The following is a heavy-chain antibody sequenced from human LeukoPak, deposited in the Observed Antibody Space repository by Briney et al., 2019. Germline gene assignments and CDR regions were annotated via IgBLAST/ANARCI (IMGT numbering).Heavy chain of an antibody. J-gene: IGHJ4*02. Sequence: SETLSLTCTVSGGSISSYYWSWIRQPPGKGLEWIGYISYSGSTNYNPSLKSRVTISVDTPKNQLSLKLSSVTAADTAVYYCARHWETSSWYVDYWGQGTRVTVSS. CDR3: ARHWETSSWYVDY. CDR2: ISYSGST. V-gene: IGHV4-59*08. D-gene: IGHD6-13*01. CDR1: GGSISSYY.